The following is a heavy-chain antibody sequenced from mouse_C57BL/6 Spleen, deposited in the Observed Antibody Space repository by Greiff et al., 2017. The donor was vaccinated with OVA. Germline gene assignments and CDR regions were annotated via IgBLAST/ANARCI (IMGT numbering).Heavy chain of an antibody. V-gene: IGHV5-16*01. Sequence: EVQLVESEGGLVQPGSSMKLSCTASGFTFSDYYMAWVSQVPEKGLEWVANINYDGSSTYYLDSLKSRFIISRDNAKNILYLQMSSLKSEDTATYYCAREWGTGAFDYWGQGTTLTVSS. CDR3: AREWGTGAFDY. J-gene: IGHJ2*01. D-gene: IGHD4-1*01. CDR2: INYDGSST. CDR1: GFTFSDYY.